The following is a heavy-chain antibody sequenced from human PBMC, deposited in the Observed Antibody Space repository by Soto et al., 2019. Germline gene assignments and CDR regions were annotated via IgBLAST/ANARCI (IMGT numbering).Heavy chain of an antibody. CDR2: IRGSGGSK. CDR1: GFTFSSYA. V-gene: IGHV3-23*01. J-gene: IGHJ5*02. Sequence: GGSLRLSCAASGFTFSSYAMSWVRQAPGKGLEWVSAIRGSGGSKYYEDSVKGRFTISRDNSKNTPYLQMNSLRAEDTAVYYCAKGPDIVVVVAVTNWFDPWGQGTLVTVSS. D-gene: IGHD2-15*01. CDR3: AKGPDIVVVVAVTNWFDP.